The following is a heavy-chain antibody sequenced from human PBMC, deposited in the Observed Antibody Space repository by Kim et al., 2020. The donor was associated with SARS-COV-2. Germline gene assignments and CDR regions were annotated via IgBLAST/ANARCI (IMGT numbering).Heavy chain of an antibody. Sequence: RVTMSVDTSKNQFSLKLSSVTAADTAVYYCARDWGSSITIFGVVPGAFDIWGQGTMVTVSS. CDR3: ARDWGSSITIFGVVPGAFDI. J-gene: IGHJ3*02. V-gene: IGHV4-4*06. D-gene: IGHD3-3*01.